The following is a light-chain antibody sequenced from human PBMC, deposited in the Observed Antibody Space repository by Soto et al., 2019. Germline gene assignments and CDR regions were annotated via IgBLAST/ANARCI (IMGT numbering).Light chain of an antibody. J-gene: IGKJ3*01. CDR3: QQYGSSPLT. CDR1: QSVNGNF. V-gene: IGKV3-20*01. Sequence: EIVLTQSPGTLSLSPGARATLSCRASQSVNGNFLAWYQQKPGQAPRLLIYAASSRATGVPDRFSGSGSGTDFSLTISRLEPEDFAVYYCQQYGSSPLTFGPGTKVDIK. CDR2: AAS.